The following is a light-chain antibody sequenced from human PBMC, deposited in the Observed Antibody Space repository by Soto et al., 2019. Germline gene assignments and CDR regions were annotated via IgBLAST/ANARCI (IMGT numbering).Light chain of an antibody. V-gene: IGLV2-8*01. J-gene: IGLJ1*01. CDR1: SSDVGGYNY. Sequence: QSVLTQPPSASGSPGQSVTISCTRTSSDVGGYNYVSWYQQHPGKAPKLMIFEVSKRSSGVPDRFSGSKSGNTASLTVSGLQAEDEADYYCSSYATNYNYVFGTGTKLTVL. CDR3: SSYATNYNYV. CDR2: EVS.